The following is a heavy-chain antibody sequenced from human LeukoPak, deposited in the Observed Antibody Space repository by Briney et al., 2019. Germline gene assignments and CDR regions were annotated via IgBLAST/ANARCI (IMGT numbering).Heavy chain of an antibody. Sequence: GGSLRLSCAASGFTFSSYSMNWVRQAPGKGLEWVSSISSSSSYIFYADSVKGRFTISRDNAKNSLFLQMISLRAEDTAVYYCARALGSPLDYWGQGTLVTVSS. CDR3: ARALGSPLDY. D-gene: IGHD1-26*01. CDR2: ISSSSSYI. CDR1: GFTFSSYS. J-gene: IGHJ4*02. V-gene: IGHV3-21*01.